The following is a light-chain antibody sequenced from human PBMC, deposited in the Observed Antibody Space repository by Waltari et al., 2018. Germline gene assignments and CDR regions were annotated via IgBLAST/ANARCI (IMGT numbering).Light chain of an antibody. J-gene: IGLJ2*01. Sequence: SYEVTPPPSLSVSPGQTASLTCPGENLGHKYTSWYQQRPGQSPLLVMHQNNVRPSGIPERFSGSSSGNTATLTISGTLSMDEAVYYCQTWDLIAVTFGGGTQLTVL. V-gene: IGLV3-1*01. CDR3: QTWDLIAVT. CDR2: QNN. CDR1: NLGHKY.